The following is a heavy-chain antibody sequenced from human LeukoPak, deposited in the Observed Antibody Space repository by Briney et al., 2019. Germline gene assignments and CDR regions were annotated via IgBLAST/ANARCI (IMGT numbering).Heavy chain of an antibody. CDR1: GGSISSSTDY. CDR2: IYYSGST. Sequence: SETLSLTCTVSGGSISSSTDYWGWIRQPPGKGLEWTASIYYSGSTHYNPALKSRVYISVDTSKSQFSLKLSSVTAADTAVYYCARQIGRGLWAFDYWGQGTPVTVSS. V-gene: IGHV4-39*01. CDR3: ARQIGRGLWAFDY. J-gene: IGHJ4*02. D-gene: IGHD2-21*01.